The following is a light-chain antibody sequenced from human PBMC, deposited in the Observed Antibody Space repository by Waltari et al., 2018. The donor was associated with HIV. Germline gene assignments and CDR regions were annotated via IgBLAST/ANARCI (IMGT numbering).Light chain of an antibody. J-gene: IGLJ2*01. V-gene: IGLV1-47*01. CDR3: AAWDDSLSGYVV. Sequence: QSVLTQPPSASGTPGQRVTISCPGSSSNIGSNYVYWYQQVPGTAPKLLIFRNNQRPSGVPDRISGSKSGTSASLAISGLRSEDEADYYCAAWDDSLSGYVVFGGGTKLTVL. CDR1: SSNIGSNY. CDR2: RNN.